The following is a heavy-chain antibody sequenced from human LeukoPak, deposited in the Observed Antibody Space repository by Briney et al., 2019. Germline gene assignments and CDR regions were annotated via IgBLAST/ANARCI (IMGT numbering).Heavy chain of an antibody. CDR3: ARQENGAAAGTIPFDY. CDR1: GGSFSGYY. V-gene: IGHV4-34*01. CDR2: INHSGST. J-gene: IGHJ4*02. D-gene: IGHD6-13*01. Sequence: PSETLSLTCAVYGGSFSGYYWSWIRQPPGKGLEWIGEINHSGSTNYNPSLKSRVTISVDTSKNQFSLKLSSVTAADTAVYYCARQENGAAAGTIPFDYWGQGTLVTVSS.